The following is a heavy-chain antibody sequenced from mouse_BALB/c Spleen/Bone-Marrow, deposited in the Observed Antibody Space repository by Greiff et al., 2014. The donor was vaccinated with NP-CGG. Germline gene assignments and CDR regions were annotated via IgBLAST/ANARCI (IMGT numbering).Heavy chain of an antibody. D-gene: IGHD4-1*01. J-gene: IGHJ3*01. V-gene: IGHV2-9*02. Sequence: QVQLKESGPGLVASSQSLSITCTVSGFSLTNYGVHWVRQPPGKGLEWLGVIWAGGSTNYYSALMSRLSISKDNSKGQVFLQMNSLQTDDTAMYYCAREGGTGFASWGQGSLVTVSA. CDR3: AREGGTGFAS. CDR1: GFSLTNYG. CDR2: IWAGGST.